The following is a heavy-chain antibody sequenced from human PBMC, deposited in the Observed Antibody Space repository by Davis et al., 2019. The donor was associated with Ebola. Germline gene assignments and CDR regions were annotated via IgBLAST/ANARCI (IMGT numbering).Heavy chain of an antibody. D-gene: IGHD4-17*01. CDR3: ARDPSHDYGDYVGGWFDP. J-gene: IGHJ5*02. CDR1: GFTFSSYG. Sequence: GESLKISCAASGFTFSSYGMHWVRQAPGKGLEWVAVIWYDGSNKYYADSVKGRFTISRDNSKNTLYVQMNSLRADDTAVYYCARDPSHDYGDYVGGWFDPWGQGTLVTVSS. V-gene: IGHV3-33*01. CDR2: IWYDGSNK.